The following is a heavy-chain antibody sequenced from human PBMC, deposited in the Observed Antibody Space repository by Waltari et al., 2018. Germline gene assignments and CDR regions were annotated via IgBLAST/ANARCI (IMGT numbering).Heavy chain of an antibody. V-gene: IGHV4-59*01. D-gene: IGHD2-21*02. CDR1: GGSIRSYS. CDR3: ARGGGGDWEWFDP. CDR2: IYYTGRT. J-gene: IGHJ5*02. Sequence: QVQLQESGPSLVKPSETLSLICSVSGGSIRSYSWSWLRQPPGKGLDWIGYIYYTGRTNFNPSLKSRVTMSVDTSKNQFSLKLSSVTAADTAFYYCARGGGGDWEWFDPWGQGTLVTVSS.